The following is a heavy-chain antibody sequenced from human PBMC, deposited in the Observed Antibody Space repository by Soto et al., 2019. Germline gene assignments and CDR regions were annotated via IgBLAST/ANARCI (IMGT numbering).Heavy chain of an antibody. D-gene: IGHD3-10*01. CDR3: ARFRMVREIKTNDYSYHGMDV. J-gene: IGHJ6*02. CDR1: GGSIRSGEYY. CDR2: IYYSGST. Sequence: QVQLQESGPGLVKPSQTLSLICIVSGGSIRSGEYYWNWIRRPPGKGLEWIGYIYYSGSTYYSPSRKSRVSISVDTAKNQFSLRLRSVTAADTAVYYCARFRMVREIKTNDYSYHGMDVWGQGTTVTVSS. V-gene: IGHV4-30-4*01.